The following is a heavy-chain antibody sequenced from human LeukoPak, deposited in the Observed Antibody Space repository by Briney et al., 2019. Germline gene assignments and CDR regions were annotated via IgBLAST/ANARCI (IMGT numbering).Heavy chain of an antibody. V-gene: IGHV1-2*02. D-gene: IGHD2-2*01. CDR1: GYTFTVYY. J-gene: IGHJ4*02. CDR3: ARLASDIVVVPAAV. Sequence: ASVNVSCKASGYTFTVYYMHWVRQAPGQRLGWMGWINPNSGGTNYAQKFQGRVTMTRDTSISTAYMELSRLRSDDTAVYYCARLASDIVVVPAAVWGQGILVTVSS. CDR2: INPNSGGT.